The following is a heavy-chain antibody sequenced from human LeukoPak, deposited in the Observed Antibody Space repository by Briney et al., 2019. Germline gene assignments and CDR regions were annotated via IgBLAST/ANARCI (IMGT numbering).Heavy chain of an antibody. CDR2: IIPIFGTA. CDR1: GGTFSSYA. Sequence: SVEVSCTASGGTFSSYAISWVRQAPGQGREWMGGIIPIFGTANYAQKFQGRVTITADVSTSTANMELSSLSSEDTAVYYVARDDMVRGDPYYYYGMDVWGKGTTVTVSS. D-gene: IGHD3-10*01. V-gene: IGHV1-69*13. CDR3: ARDDMVRGDPYYYYGMDV. J-gene: IGHJ6*04.